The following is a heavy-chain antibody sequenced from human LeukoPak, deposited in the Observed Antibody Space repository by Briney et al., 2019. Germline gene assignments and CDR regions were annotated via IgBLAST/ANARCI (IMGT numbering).Heavy chain of an antibody. J-gene: IGHJ4*02. CDR3: AKWGDYDALTGYYVPDY. Sequence: PGASLRLSCAASGFTFSNYAMSWVRQAPGKGLEWVSAILGSGGSTYYADSVKGRFTVSRDNSKSTLHLQMNSLRAEDTALYYCAKWGDYDALTGYYVPDYWGQGTLVTVSS. CDR1: GFTFSNYA. D-gene: IGHD3-9*01. CDR2: ILGSGGST. V-gene: IGHV3-23*01.